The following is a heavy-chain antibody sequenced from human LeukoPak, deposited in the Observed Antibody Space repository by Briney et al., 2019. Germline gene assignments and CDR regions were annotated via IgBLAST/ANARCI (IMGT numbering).Heavy chain of an antibody. CDR3: ARQGSSRWYKALDI. Sequence: SQTLSLTCTVSGGSISSGSYYWSWIRQPAGKGLEWIGRIYTSGSTNYNPSLKSRVTISVDTSKNQFSLKLSSVTAADTAVYYCARQGSSRWYKALDIWGQGTMVTVSS. V-gene: IGHV4-61*02. CDR2: IYTSGST. CDR1: GGSISSGSYY. D-gene: IGHD6-13*01. J-gene: IGHJ3*02.